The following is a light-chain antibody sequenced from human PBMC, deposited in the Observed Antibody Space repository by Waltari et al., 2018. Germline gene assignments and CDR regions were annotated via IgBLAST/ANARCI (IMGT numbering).Light chain of an antibody. CDR1: STDIGAHDF. Sequence: QSALTQPASVSGSPGQSIAISCSGSSTDIGAHDFVSWYQQHPGIAPKLIIFDVSSRPSGISYRFSGSKFGNTASLTIFGLQAEDEADYYCSSYTRGRTYVCGSGTKVTVL. CDR3: SSYTRGRTYV. V-gene: IGLV2-14*03. J-gene: IGLJ1*01. CDR2: DVS.